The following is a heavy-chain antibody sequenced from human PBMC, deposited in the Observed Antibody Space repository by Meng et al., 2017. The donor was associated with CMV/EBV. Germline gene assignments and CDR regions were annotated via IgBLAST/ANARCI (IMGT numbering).Heavy chain of an antibody. D-gene: IGHD6-13*01. CDR1: GFTFDAYA. CDR3: ATQQLVHRDY. Sequence: GGSLRLSCAASGFTFDAYAMHWVRQAPGKGLEWVSLISWDGGSTYYADSVKGRFTISRDNSKNSLYLQMNSLRAEDTALYYCATQQLVHRDYWGQGTLVTVSS. J-gene: IGHJ4*02. V-gene: IGHV3-43D*03. CDR2: ISWDGGST.